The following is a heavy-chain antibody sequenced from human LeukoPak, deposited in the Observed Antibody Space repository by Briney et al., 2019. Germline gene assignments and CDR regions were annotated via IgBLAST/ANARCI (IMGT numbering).Heavy chain of an antibody. V-gene: IGHV3-48*03. CDR2: ISSSATTK. J-gene: IGHJ4*02. CDR1: GFTFFSYD. D-gene: IGHD6-13*01. Sequence: GGSLRLSCAASGFTFFSYDMYWVRQAPGKGLEWVSYISSSATTKYYADSVKGRFTISRDNAKSSLYLQMNSLRADDTAVYYCAKALPSSWYFFSYWGPGTLVTVSS. CDR3: AKALPSSWYFFSY.